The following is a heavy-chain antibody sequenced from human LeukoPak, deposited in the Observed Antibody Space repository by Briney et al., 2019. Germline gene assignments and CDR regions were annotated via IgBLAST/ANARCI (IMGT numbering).Heavy chain of an antibody. Sequence: PGGSLRLSCAASGFNFDEYAMRWVRHTPGRGLVWVSGIICNGGSTNYSDSVKGRFTISRDKAKNSLYLQMNSLRAEDTALYHCTRDRPLDYYDSSDDAFDIWGQGTMVTVSS. J-gene: IGHJ3*02. CDR2: IICNGGST. CDR3: TRDRPLDYYDSSDDAFDI. CDR1: GFNFDEYA. V-gene: IGHV3-20*01. D-gene: IGHD3-22*01.